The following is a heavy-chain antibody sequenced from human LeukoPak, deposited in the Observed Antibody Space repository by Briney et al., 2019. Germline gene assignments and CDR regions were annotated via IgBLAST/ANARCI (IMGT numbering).Heavy chain of an antibody. CDR2: ISSSSRYI. J-gene: IGHJ4*02. D-gene: IGHD6-13*01. CDR1: GFIFSSYS. V-gene: IGHV3-21*01. Sequence: GGSLRLSCAASGFIFSSYSMNWVRQAPGKGLEWVPSISSSSRYIYYADSVKGRFTISRDNAKNSLYLQMNTLRAEDTAVYYCARSSGNIAAAGSYLLLWGQGTLVTVSS. CDR3: ARSSGNIAAAGSYLLL.